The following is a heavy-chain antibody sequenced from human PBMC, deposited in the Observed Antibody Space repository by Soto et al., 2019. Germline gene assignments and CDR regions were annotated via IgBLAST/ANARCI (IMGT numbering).Heavy chain of an antibody. V-gene: IGHV1-18*01. Sequence: ASVKVSCKASGYIFSDYGITWVRQAPGQGLEWMGWISAYNGNTDYAQKFQDRLTLATDTSTSTAYMELRSLRSDDTALYYCARPVTSPDHLDIWGQGTMVTVSS. J-gene: IGHJ3*02. D-gene: IGHD4-4*01. CDR3: ARPVTSPDHLDI. CDR2: ISAYNGNT. CDR1: GYIFSDYG.